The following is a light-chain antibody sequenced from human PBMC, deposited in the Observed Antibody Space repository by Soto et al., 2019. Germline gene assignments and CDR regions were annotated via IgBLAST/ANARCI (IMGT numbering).Light chain of an antibody. CDR2: DVS. Sequence: QSVLTQPASVSGSPGHSITISCTGTISDVGGYNYVSWYQQHPGKAPKLMIYDVSNRPSGVSNRFSGSKSGNTASLTISGLQAEDEADYYCSSYTSSSRVVFGGGTKLTVL. V-gene: IGLV2-14*01. CDR3: SSYTSSSRVV. CDR1: ISDVGGYNY. J-gene: IGLJ2*01.